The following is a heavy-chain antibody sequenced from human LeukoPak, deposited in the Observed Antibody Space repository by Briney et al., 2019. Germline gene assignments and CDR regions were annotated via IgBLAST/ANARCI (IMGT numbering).Heavy chain of an antibody. J-gene: IGHJ4*02. Sequence: ASVKVSCKASGYTFTSYYMHWVRQAPGQGLEWMGAINPRGDATIGAQKFQGRVTTTRDTSTSTVYIGLSSLRSEDTAVYYCAREGQQLKHFNYWGQGTLVTVSS. D-gene: IGHD1-1*01. CDR1: GYTFTSYY. CDR2: INPRGDAT. CDR3: AREGQQLKHFNY. V-gene: IGHV1-46*01.